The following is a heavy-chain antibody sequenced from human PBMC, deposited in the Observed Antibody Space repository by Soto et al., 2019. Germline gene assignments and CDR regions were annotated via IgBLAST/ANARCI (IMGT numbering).Heavy chain of an antibody. CDR2: ISGSGGST. J-gene: IGHJ3*02. D-gene: IGHD3-16*02. V-gene: IGHV3-23*01. CDR1: GFTFSNYA. Sequence: GGSLRLSWAASGFTFSNYAMSWVRQAPGKGLEWVSAISGSGGSTYYADSVKGRFTISRDNSKNTLYLQMNSLRAEDTAVYYCAKDHYDYVWGSYLQGAFDIWGQGTMVTVSS. CDR3: AKDHYDYVWGSYLQGAFDI.